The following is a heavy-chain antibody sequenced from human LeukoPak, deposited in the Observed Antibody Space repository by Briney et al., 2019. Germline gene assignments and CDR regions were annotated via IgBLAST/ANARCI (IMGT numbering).Heavy chain of an antibody. CDR2: INPNSGGT. J-gene: IGHJ4*02. CDR1: GYTFTGYY. D-gene: IGHD1-1*01. Sequence: ASVKVPCKASGYTFTGYYIHWVRQAPGQGLEWMGWINPNSGGTNYAQKFQGRVTMTRDTSISTAYMELSRLRSDDTAVYYCAKHDSNDCGDRWGQGTLVTVSS. CDR3: AKHDSNDCGDR. V-gene: IGHV1-2*02.